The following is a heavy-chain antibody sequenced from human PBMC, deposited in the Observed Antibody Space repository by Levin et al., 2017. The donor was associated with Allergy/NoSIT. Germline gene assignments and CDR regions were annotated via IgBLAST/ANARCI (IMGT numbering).Heavy chain of an antibody. CDR3: ARGFCSSTTCSPHYFYYYMDV. D-gene: IGHD2-2*01. J-gene: IGHJ6*03. V-gene: IGHV1-69*10. CDR2: IIPTLETA. Sequence: AASVKVSCKTSGGTLNTFGLSWVRQAPGQGLEWMGGIIPTLETANYAQKFQGRVTITADKSTNTGYMELSNLRSEDTAVYYCARGFCSSTTCSPHYFYYYMDVWGTGTMVTVSS. CDR1: GGTLNTFG.